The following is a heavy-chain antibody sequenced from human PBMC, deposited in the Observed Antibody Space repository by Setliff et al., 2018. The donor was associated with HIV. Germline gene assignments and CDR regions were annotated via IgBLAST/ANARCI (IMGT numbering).Heavy chain of an antibody. CDR3: ATDHPGYYDSSGRD. D-gene: IGHD3-22*01. CDR1: GYTLTELS. Sequence: ASVKVSCKVSGYTLTELSMHWVRQAPGKGLAWMGGFDPEDGETIYGQKFQGRVTMTEDTSTDTAHMELSSLRFEDTAVYYCATDHPGYYDSSGRDWGQGTLVTVSS. V-gene: IGHV1-24*01. CDR2: FDPEDGET. J-gene: IGHJ1*01.